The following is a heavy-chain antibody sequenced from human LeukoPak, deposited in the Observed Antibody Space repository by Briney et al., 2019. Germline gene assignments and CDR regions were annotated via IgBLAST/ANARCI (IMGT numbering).Heavy chain of an antibody. CDR1: GYTFTSYG. CDR2: ISAYNGNT. V-gene: IGHV1-18*01. Sequence: ASVKVSCKASGYTFTSYGISWVRQAPGQGLEWMGWISAYNGNTNYAQKLQSRVTMTTDTSTSTAYMELRRLRSDDTAVYYCARDLHSSCWYDVAWYWGQETLDTVSS. CDR3: ARDLHSSCWYDVAWY. J-gene: IGHJ4*02. D-gene: IGHD6-19*01.